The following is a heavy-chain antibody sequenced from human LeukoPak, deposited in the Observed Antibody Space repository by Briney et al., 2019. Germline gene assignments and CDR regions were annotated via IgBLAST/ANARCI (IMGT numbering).Heavy chain of an antibody. CDR2: IYYSGSI. CDR3: ARQADTAMGWFDP. V-gene: IGHV4-39*01. D-gene: IGHD5-18*01. J-gene: IGHJ5*02. Sequence: PSETLSLTCTVSGGSISSSSYYWGWIRQPPGKGLEWIGSIYYSGSIYYNPSLKSRVTISVDTSKNQFSLKLSSVTAADTAVYYCARQADTAMGWFDPWGQGTLVTVSS. CDR1: GGSISSSSYY.